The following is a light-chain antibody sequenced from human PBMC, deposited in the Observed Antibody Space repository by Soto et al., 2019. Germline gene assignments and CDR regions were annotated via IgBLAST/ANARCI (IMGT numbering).Light chain of an antibody. J-gene: IGKJ4*01. CDR1: QTISTD. V-gene: IGKV3-15*01. CDR2: GAS. Sequence: EVVMTQSPATVSVFPGEGVTFSCRASQTISTDLAWYQQKPGQAPRLLIYGASTRATGVPDRFSGGGSGTEFTLTISSLQSEDFAFYYCQQNNKWPPVTFGGGTKVDI. CDR3: QQNNKWPPVT.